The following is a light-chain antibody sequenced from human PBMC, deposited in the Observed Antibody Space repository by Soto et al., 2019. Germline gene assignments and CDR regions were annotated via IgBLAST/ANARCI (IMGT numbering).Light chain of an antibody. CDR2: GDN. V-gene: IGLV1-44*01. Sequence: HSVLTQPPSASGTPGQRVTISCSGSSSNIGSNLVNWYQQLPGTAPKLLIYGDNQRPSGVPDRFSGSKSGTSASLAIRGLQSEDEADYYCAAWDDSLNGAVFGGGTQLTVL. CDR3: AAWDDSLNGAV. CDR1: SSNIGSNL. J-gene: IGLJ7*01.